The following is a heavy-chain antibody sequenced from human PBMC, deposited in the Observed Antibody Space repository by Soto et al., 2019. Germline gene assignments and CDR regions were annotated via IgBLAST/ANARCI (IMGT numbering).Heavy chain of an antibody. V-gene: IGHV1-18*01. D-gene: IGHD6-6*01. CDR3: ARDGRIAARAPPVY. CDR2: ISAYNGNT. CDR1: GYTFTSYG. Sequence: QVQLVQSGAEVKKPGASVKVSCKASGYTFTSYGISWVRQAPGQGLEWMGWISAYNGNTNYAQKLQGRVTMTTDTPTSKADMELRSLGSDDTAVYYCARDGRIAARAPPVYWGQGTLVTVSS. J-gene: IGHJ4*02.